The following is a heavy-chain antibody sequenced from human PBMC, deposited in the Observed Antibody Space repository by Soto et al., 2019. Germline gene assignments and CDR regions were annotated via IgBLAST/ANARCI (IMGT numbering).Heavy chain of an antibody. J-gene: IGHJ6*02. CDR1: GGSFGGYY. CDR3: ARGLDDKDYYYYYGMDV. CDR2: INHSGST. Sequence: PSETLSLTCAVYGGSFGGYYWSWIRQPPGKGLEWIGEINHSGSTKYNPSLKSRVTISVDTSKNQISLKMRSATAADTAVYYCARGLDDKDYYYYYGMDVWSQGTTVTVSS. D-gene: IGHD3-9*01. V-gene: IGHV4-34*01.